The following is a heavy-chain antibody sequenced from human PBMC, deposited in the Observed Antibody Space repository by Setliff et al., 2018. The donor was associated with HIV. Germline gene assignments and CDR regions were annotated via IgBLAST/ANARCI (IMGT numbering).Heavy chain of an antibody. J-gene: IGHJ6*03. CDR3: ARFEGRDKRGYSYGAYYYYMDV. CDR1: GYTPTSYG. D-gene: IGHD5-18*01. Sequence: ASVKVSCKASGYTPTSYGISWVRQAPGQGLEWMGWISAYNGNTNYAQKFQGRVTLTTDTSTSTAYMEVKSLRSDDTAVYYCARFEGRDKRGYSYGAYYYYMDVWGKGTTVTVSS. CDR2: ISAYNGNT. V-gene: IGHV1-18*01.